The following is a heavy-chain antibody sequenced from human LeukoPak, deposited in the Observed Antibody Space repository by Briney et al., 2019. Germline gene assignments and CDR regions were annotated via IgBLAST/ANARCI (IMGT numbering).Heavy chain of an antibody. CDR1: GFSFRDYW. D-gene: IGHD4-17*01. Sequence: PGGSLRLSCTVSGFSFRDYWMSWVRQAPGKGLEWVAVISYDGSNKYYADSVKGRFTISRDNSKNTLYLQMNSLRAEDTAVYYCAKLLHYGEDYWGQGTLVTVSS. J-gene: IGHJ4*02. CDR2: ISYDGSNK. CDR3: AKLLHYGEDY. V-gene: IGHV3-30*18.